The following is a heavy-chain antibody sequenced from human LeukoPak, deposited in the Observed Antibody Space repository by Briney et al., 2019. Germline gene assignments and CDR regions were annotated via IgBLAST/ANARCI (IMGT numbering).Heavy chain of an antibody. CDR1: GYTFTNYA. D-gene: IGHD6-13*01. J-gene: IGHJ5*02. Sequence: ASVKVSCKASGYTFTNYAISWVRQAPGQGLEWMGWIRAYNGNTNHAQKLQGRVTMTTDTSTSTAYMELRSLRSDDTAVYYCARFSLGAAAAGFDPWGQGTLVTVSS. V-gene: IGHV1-18*01. CDR3: ARFSLGAAAAGFDP. CDR2: IRAYNGNT.